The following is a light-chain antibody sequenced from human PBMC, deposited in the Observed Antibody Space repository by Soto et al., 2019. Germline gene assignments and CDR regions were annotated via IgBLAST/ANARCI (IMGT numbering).Light chain of an antibody. V-gene: IGLV1-47*01. CDR2: RDT. J-gene: IGLJ1*01. CDR3: ATWDDSASAYV. Sequence: QLVLTQPPSASGTPGQRVSISCSGSSSNIGRNFVYWYQQLPGTAPKLIIFRDTQRPSGVPDRFSASKSGTSASLAIRGLRSDDEADYYCATWDDSASAYVFGIGTQLTVL. CDR1: SSNIGRNF.